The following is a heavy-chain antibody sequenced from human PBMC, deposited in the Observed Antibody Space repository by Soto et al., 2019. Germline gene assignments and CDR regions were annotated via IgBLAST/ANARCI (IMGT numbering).Heavy chain of an antibody. D-gene: IGHD5-12*01. CDR3: ARSNSGYDPVGRWFDP. V-gene: IGHV1-69*01. J-gene: IGHJ5*02. CDR2: IIPIFGTA. Sequence: QVQLVQSGAEVKKPGSSVKVSCKASGGTFSSYAISWVRQAPGQGLEWMGGIIPIFGTANYAQKFQGRVTITADESTNTAYMELSSLRSEDTAVYYCARSNSGYDPVGRWFDPWGQGTLVPVSS. CDR1: GGTFSSYA.